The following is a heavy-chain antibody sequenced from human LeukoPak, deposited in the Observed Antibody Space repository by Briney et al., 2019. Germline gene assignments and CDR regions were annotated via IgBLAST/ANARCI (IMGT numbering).Heavy chain of an antibody. Sequence: GESLRLSCSASGFTFSSYSMNWVRQAPGRGLEWVSSISSSSSYIYYADSVKGRFTISRDNAKSSLYLQMNSLRAEDTAVYYCARSVPAAMSYYYYMDVWGKGTTVTVSS. CDR3: ARSVPAAMSYYYYMDV. J-gene: IGHJ6*03. CDR1: GFTFSSYS. D-gene: IGHD2-2*01. V-gene: IGHV3-21*01. CDR2: ISSSSSYI.